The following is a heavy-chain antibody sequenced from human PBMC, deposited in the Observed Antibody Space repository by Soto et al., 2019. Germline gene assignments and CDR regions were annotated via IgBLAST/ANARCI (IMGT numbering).Heavy chain of an antibody. J-gene: IGHJ3*02. CDR1: GGSVSSPNSY. CDR2: LYHSGST. V-gene: IGHV4-61*01. Sequence: PSETLSLTCTVSGGSVSSPNSYWIWIRHTPGKGLEWIGYLYHSGSTNYNPSLKSRVTISVDTSKNQFSLNLRSVTAADTAIYYCAREGPNMRYYDTRGSSFDMWGQGTLVTVSS. CDR3: AREGPNMRYYDTRGSSFDM. D-gene: IGHD3-22*01.